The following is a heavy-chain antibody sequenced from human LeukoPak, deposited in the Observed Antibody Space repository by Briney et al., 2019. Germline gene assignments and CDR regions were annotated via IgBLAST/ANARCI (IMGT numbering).Heavy chain of an antibody. CDR3: ARRADYYYHGTDV. J-gene: IGHJ6*02. D-gene: IGHD6-25*01. Sequence: ASVKVSCKASGYTFTSYYMHWVRQAPGQGLDWMGIINPSGGSTTYAQKFQGRVTMTRDTSTSTVYMELSSLRSEDTAEYYCARRADYYYHGTDVWGQGTTVTVSS. CDR2: INPSGGST. V-gene: IGHV1-46*01. CDR1: GYTFTSYY.